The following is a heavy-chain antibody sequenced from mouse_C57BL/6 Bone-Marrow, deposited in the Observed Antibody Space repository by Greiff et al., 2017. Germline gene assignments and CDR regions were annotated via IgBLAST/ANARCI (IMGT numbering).Heavy chain of an antibody. CDR3: ARDYGNDY. CDR1: GYSFTGYF. Sequence: EVQLQQSGPELVKPGDSVKISCKASGYSFTGYFLNWVMQSHGKSLEWIGRINPYNGDTFYNQKFKGKATLTVDKSSSTAHMELRSLTSEDSAVYYCARDYGNDYWGQGTTLTVSS. D-gene: IGHD2-1*01. J-gene: IGHJ2*01. CDR2: INPYNGDT. V-gene: IGHV1-20*01.